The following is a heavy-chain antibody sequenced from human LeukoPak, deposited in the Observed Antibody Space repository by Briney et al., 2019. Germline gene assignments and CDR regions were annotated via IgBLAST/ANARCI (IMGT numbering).Heavy chain of an antibody. J-gene: IGHJ6*02. CDR2: TYYKSKWYN. Sequence: SQTLSLTWAISGDSVSSDSAAWNWIRQSPSKGLEWLGRTYYKSKWYNDYAVSVKSRIIINPDTSKNQFSLQLNSVTPEDTAVYFCARTTLVRGVIKDSYYYAMDVWGQGTTVTVSS. V-gene: IGHV6-1*01. CDR1: GDSVSSDSAA. CDR3: ARTTLVRGVIKDSYYYAMDV. D-gene: IGHD3-10*01.